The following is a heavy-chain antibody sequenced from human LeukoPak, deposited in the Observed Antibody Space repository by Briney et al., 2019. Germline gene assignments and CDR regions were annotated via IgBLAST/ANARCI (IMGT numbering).Heavy chain of an antibody. D-gene: IGHD4-17*01. CDR3: AKDPILRYGDYGLFDY. Sequence: PGGSLRLSCAASGFTFSSYWMSWVRQAPGKGLEWVANIKKDGSEKYYVDSVKGRFTISRDNAKTSLYLQMNSLRAEDTAVYYCAKDPILRYGDYGLFDYWGQGTLVTASS. CDR1: GFTFSSYW. J-gene: IGHJ4*02. CDR2: IKKDGSEK. V-gene: IGHV3-7*01.